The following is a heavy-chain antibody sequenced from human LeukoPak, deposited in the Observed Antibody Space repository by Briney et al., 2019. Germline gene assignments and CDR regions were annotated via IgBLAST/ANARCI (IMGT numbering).Heavy chain of an antibody. J-gene: IGHJ4*02. D-gene: IGHD3-10*01. V-gene: IGHV1-18*01. CDR1: GYTFTSYG. CDR2: ISAYNGNT. Sequence: SVKVSCKASGYTFTSYGISWVRQAPGQGLEWMGWISAYNGNTNYAQKLQGRVTITRDTSASTAYMELSSLRSEDTAVYYCARESGSPYYYGSGSYLKASYFDYWGQGTLVTVSS. CDR3: ARESGSPYYYGSGSYLKASYFDY.